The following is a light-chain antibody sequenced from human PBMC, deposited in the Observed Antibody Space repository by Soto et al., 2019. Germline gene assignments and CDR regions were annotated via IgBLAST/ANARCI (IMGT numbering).Light chain of an antibody. V-gene: IGLV2-14*01. CDR1: SSDVGGYNY. CDR3: SSYTSTTTRV. Sequence: QSVLTQPASVSGSPGQSITIPCTGTSSDVGGYNYVSWYQQHPGKAPKLMIYEVSYRPSGVSNRFSGSKSGNTASLTISGLQAEDEADYYCSSYTSTTTRVFGTGTKLTVL. J-gene: IGLJ1*01. CDR2: EVS.